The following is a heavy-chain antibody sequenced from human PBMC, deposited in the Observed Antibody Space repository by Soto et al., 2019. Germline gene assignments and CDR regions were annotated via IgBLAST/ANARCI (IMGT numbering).Heavy chain of an antibody. D-gene: IGHD6-13*01. J-gene: IGHJ4*02. CDR1: GFTFTSYA. CDR3: AKAGFSSSWPPTYFDY. Sequence: GGSLILSCAAAGFTFTSYAMSWVRLAPGKGLEWVSAISGTGYNTYYADSVKGRFTISRDNTENTLYLQMNSLRAEDTAVYYCAKAGFSSSWPPTYFDYWGQGTLVTVSS. V-gene: IGHV3-23*01. CDR2: ISGTGYNT.